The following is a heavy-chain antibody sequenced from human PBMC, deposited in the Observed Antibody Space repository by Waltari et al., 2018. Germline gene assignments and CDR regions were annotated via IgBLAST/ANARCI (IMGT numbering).Heavy chain of an antibody. CDR2: ISGSGGNT. V-gene: IGHV3-23*01. D-gene: IGHD3-16*01. Sequence: EAQLLEAGGGLVQPGGSLGLSCAASGFTFSSYILSWVRQTPGKGLEWVSGISGSGGNTYYTDSVKGRFTISRDNSKNTLYLQMNSLRAEDTAVYYCSKGWGDFWGQGTLVTVSS. CDR1: GFTFSSYI. CDR3: SKGWGDF. J-gene: IGHJ4*02.